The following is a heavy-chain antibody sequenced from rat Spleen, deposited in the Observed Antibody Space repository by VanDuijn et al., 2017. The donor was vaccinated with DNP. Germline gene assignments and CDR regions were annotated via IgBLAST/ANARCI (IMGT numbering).Heavy chain of an antibody. D-gene: IGHD1-4*01. CDR1: GFTFSDYN. J-gene: IGHJ2*01. CDR3: AGRPPPTRGPFDY. V-gene: IGHV5S10*01. CDR2: ISYEDSST. Sequence: EVQLVESGGGLVQPGRSLKLSCAASGFTFSDYNMAWVRQAPKKGLEWVASISYEDSSTYYGDSVKGRFTISRDNAKSTLYLQMDSLRSDDTATYYCAGRPPPTRGPFDYWGQGIMVTVSS.